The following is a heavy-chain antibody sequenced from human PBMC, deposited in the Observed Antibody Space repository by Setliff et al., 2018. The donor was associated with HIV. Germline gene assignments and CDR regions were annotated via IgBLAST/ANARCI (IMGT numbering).Heavy chain of an antibody. V-gene: IGHV4-34*01. CDR3: AGGPGTTSIDY. CDR1: GGYVSSSLYY. Sequence: SETLSLTCPVSGGYVSSSLYYWGWIRQPPGKGLEWIGEINHSGSTNYNMSLWSRVTISLDASRNQFSLELISVTAADTAVYYCAGGPGTTSIDYWAQGTLVTVSS. D-gene: IGHD1-26*01. CDR2: INHSGST. J-gene: IGHJ4*02.